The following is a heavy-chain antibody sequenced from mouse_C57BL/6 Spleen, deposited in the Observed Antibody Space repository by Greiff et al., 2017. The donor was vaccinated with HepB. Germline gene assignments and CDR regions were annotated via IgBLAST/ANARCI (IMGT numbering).Heavy chain of an antibody. CDR1: GYTFTSYW. CDR3: ANLYDGYQAWFAY. CDR2: IYPGSGST. Sequence: VQLQQPGAELVKPGASVKMSCKASGYTFTSYWITWVKQRPGQGLEWIGDIYPGSGSTNYNEKFKSKATLTVDTSSSTAYMQISSLTSEDSAVYYCANLYDGYQAWFAYWGQVTLVTVSA. D-gene: IGHD2-3*01. J-gene: IGHJ3*01. V-gene: IGHV1-55*01.